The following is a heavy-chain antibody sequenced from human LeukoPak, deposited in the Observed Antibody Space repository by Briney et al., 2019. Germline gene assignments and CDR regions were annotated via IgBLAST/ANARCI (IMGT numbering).Heavy chain of an antibody. CDR2: ISGSGGST. J-gene: IGHJ4*02. CDR1: GFTFSSYA. D-gene: IGHD2-2*01. CDR3: AKAGGTSCFMVTGDC. V-gene: IGHV3-23*01. Sequence: GGSLRLSCAPSGFTFSSYAMSWVRQAPGKGLEWVSAISGSGGSTYYADPVEGRFTISRDNFKNTLYLQMNSLRAEDTAVYYCAKAGGTSCFMVTGDCWGQGTLVTVSS.